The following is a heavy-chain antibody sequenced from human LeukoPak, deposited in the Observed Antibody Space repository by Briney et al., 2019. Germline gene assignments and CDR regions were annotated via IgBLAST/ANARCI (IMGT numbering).Heavy chain of an antibody. CDR2: TSGSGGST. Sequence: GGSLRLSCAASGLTFSNAWMSWVRQALGKGLEWVSTTSGSGGSTYYADSVKGRFTFSRDNSKNTLFLQMNSLRAEDTAVYYCAKVGGYDPSSWYDYWGQGTLVTVSS. CDR1: GLTFSNAW. J-gene: IGHJ4*02. D-gene: IGHD6-13*01. V-gene: IGHV3-23*01. CDR3: AKVGGYDPSSWYDY.